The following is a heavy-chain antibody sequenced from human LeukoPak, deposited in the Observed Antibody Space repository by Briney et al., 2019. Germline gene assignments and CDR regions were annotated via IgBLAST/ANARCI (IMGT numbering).Heavy chain of an antibody. D-gene: IGHD2-15*01. CDR2: INPNSGGT. CDR1: GYTFTGYY. CDR3: ARSGYCSGGSCYYYFDY. J-gene: IGHJ4*02. Sequence: ASVKVSCKASGYTFTGYYMHWVRQAPGQGLEWMGWINPNSGGTNYAQKFQGRVTMTRDTSISTAYMELSRLRSDDTAVYYCARSGYCSGGSCYYYFDYWGQGTLVTVSS. V-gene: IGHV1-2*02.